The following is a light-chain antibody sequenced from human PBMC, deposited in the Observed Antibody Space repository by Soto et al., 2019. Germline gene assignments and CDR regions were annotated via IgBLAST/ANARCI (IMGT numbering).Light chain of an antibody. Sequence: DIQVTQSPSSLSSSPGDRVTITCRASQSISSYLTWYQQKPGKAPKLLIYAASRLESGVPSRFSGSGSGTDFTLTISSLQPEDFATYYCQQRYSTSWTFGQGTKGEIK. V-gene: IGKV1-39*01. CDR3: QQRYSTSWT. J-gene: IGKJ1*01. CDR2: AAS. CDR1: QSISSY.